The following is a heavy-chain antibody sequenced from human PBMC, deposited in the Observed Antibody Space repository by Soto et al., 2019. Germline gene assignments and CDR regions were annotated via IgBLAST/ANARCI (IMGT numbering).Heavy chain of an antibody. V-gene: IGHV4-34*01. CDR3: ARGGLIAAAGRGRFTKGWFVP. D-gene: IGHD6-13*01. CDR2: INHSGST. Sequence: QVQLQQWGAGLLKPSETLSLTCAVYGRSFSDYYWSWIHQRPGKGLEWIGEINHSGSTNYNPSLKSRVTIAVDTSKNQFSLKLSSVTAADTAVYYCARGGLIAAAGRGRFTKGWFVPWGQGTLVTVSS. CDR1: GRSFSDYY. J-gene: IGHJ5*02.